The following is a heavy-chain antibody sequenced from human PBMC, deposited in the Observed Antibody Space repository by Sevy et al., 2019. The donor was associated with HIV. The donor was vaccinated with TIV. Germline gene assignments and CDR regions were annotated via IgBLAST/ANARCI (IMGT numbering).Heavy chain of an antibody. Sequence: GGSLRLSCAASGFTFAKYSMSWVRQAPGKGLEWVSTFSFGCGRINYADSVKGRFTISRDDSKNTLFLQMNSLRAEDTATYFCAREGCTQPHDYWGPGTLLTVSS. J-gene: IGHJ4*02. CDR2: FSFGCGRI. V-gene: IGHV3-23*01. D-gene: IGHD2-8*01. CDR1: GFTFAKYS. CDR3: AREGCTQPHDY.